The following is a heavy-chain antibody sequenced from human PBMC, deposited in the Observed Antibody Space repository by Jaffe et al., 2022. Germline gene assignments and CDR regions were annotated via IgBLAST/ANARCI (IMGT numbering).Heavy chain of an antibody. D-gene: IGHD2-15*01. CDR1: GFTFSNYW. CDR2: IKKDGSEK. V-gene: IGHV3-7*01. Sequence: EVQLVESGGGLVQPGGSLRLSCAASGFTFSNYWMNWVRQAPGKGLEWVANIKKDGSEKYYVASVRGRFAISRDNAKNSLYLQMNSLTADDTAVYYCAREGVVVAATTFDIWGQGTMVTVSS. CDR3: AREGVVVAATTFDI. J-gene: IGHJ3*02.